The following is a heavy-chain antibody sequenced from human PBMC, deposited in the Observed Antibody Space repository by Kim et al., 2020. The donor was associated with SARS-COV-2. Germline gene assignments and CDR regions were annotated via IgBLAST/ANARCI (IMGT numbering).Heavy chain of an antibody. D-gene: IGHD6-19*01. J-gene: IGHJ6*02. V-gene: IGHV3-15*01. Sequence: GGSLRLSCAASGFTFSNAWMSWVRQAPGKGLEWVGRIKSKTDGGTTDYAAPVKGRFTISRDDSKNTLYLQMNSLKTEDTAVYYCTTEAVASYYYYGMDVWGQGTTVTVSS. CDR3: TTEAVASYYYYGMDV. CDR2: IKSKTDGGTT. CDR1: GFTFSNAW.